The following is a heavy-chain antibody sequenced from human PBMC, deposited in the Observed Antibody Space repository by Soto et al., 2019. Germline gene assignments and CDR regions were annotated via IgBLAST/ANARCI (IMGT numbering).Heavy chain of an antibody. CDR2: IKSAGTIT. D-gene: IGHD5-12*01. J-gene: IGHJ3*01. V-gene: IGHV3-48*03. Sequence: GGSLRLSCAASGFDFSSYEMDWVRQAPGKGLEWVANIKSAGTITFYTDSVKGRFTISRDNVKNLLYLEMNSLRADDTALYYCVKEKTVMDSGYDAFHVWGLGTMVTV. CDR3: VKEKTVMDSGYDAFHV. CDR1: GFDFSSYE.